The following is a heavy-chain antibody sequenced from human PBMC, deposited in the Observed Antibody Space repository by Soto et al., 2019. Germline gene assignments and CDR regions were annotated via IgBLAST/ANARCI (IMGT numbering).Heavy chain of an antibody. CDR3: ARVVVAAAPEGYYYYGMDV. CDR2: ISAYNGNT. J-gene: IGHJ6*02. D-gene: IGHD2-15*01. CDR1: GYTFTSYG. V-gene: IGHV1-18*01. Sequence: GASVKVSCKASGYTFTSYGISWVRQAPGQGLEWMGWISAYNGNTNYAQKLQGRVTMTTDTSTSTAYMELRSLRSDDTAVYYCARVVVAAAPEGYYYYGMDVWGQGTTVTVSS.